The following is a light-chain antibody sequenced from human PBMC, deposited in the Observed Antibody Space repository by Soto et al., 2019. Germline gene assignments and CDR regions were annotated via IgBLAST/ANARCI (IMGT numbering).Light chain of an antibody. CDR3: QQYGSSLFT. CDR2: GAS. V-gene: IGKV3-20*01. J-gene: IGKJ3*01. CDR1: QSVSSKY. Sequence: DIVLTQSPGTLSLSPGERATLSCRASQSVSSKYLAWYQQKPGQAPRVLIYGASIRATGIPERFSGGGSGTDYTLAITRLEPEDFAVDYCQQYGSSLFTCGPGTKVDIK.